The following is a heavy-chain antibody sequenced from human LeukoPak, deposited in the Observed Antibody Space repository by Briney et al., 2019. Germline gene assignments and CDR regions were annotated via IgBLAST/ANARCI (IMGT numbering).Heavy chain of an antibody. J-gene: IGHJ4*02. V-gene: IGHV3-23*01. CDR2: ITGSGDST. CDR1: GFTFGNYA. Sequence: GGSLILSCAASGFTFGNYAMSWVRQAPGKGLEWGSGITGSGDSTYYVDSMKDRFTVSRDNSKNTLYLQMNSLRAEDTALYYCAKDFSGYYYDSSGYYHLTFDYWGQGTLVTVSS. CDR3: AKDFSGYYYDSSGYYHLTFDY. D-gene: IGHD3-22*01.